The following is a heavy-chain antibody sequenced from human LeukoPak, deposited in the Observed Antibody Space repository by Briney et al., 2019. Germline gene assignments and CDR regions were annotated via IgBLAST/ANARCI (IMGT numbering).Heavy chain of an antibody. J-gene: IGHJ5*02. CDR2: ISVYNGNT. D-gene: IGHD5-12*01. CDR3: ARDGSAYVEDWFDP. CDR1: GHTFTNNG. Sequence: ASVKVSCKGSGHTFTNNGISWVRQAPGQGLEWMGWISVYNGNTNYAQKFQGRVTMTTDTSTSTAYMELKSLRSDDTAVYYCARDGSAYVEDWFDPWGQGTLVIVSS. V-gene: IGHV1-18*01.